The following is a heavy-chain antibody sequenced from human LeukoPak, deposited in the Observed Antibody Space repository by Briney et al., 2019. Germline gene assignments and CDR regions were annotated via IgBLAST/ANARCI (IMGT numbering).Heavy chain of an antibody. D-gene: IGHD2-15*01. CDR3: AKGGIWDDAFDI. V-gene: IGHV3-23*01. CDR2: ISGSGFGT. J-gene: IGHJ3*02. Sequence: GGSLRLSCAASGFTFSSYAMSWVRQAPGKGLEWVSAISGSGFGTYYADSVKGRLTISRDNSKNTLYLQMNSLRAEDTAVYYCAKGGIWDDAFDIWGQGTMVTVSS. CDR1: GFTFSSYA.